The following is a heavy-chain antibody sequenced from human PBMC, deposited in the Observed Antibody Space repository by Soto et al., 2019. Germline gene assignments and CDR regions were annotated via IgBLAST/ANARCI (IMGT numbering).Heavy chain of an antibody. Sequence: RGESLKISCKGSGYSFTSYWIGWVRQMPGKGLEWMGIIYPGDSDTRYSPSFQGQVTISADKSISTAYLQWSSLKASDTATYYCARLSQEPTSGYHYWGQGTLVTVSS. CDR1: GYSFTSYW. CDR2: IYPGDSDT. CDR3: ARLSQEPTSGYHY. V-gene: IGHV5-51*01. D-gene: IGHD3-22*01. J-gene: IGHJ4*02.